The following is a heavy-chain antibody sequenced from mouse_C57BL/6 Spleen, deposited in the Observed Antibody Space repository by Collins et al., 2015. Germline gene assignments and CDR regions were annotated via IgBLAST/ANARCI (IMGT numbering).Heavy chain of an antibody. CDR2: INTYSGVP. J-gene: IGHJ1*03. Sequence: QIQLVQSGPELKKPGETVKISCKASGYTFTTYGMSWVKQAPGKGLKWMGWINTYSGVPTYADDFKGRFAFSLQTSASTAYLQINNLKNEDTATYFCERSRHYYGSSYDWYFDVWGTGTTVTVSS. CDR1: GYTFTTYG. V-gene: IGHV9-3*01. D-gene: IGHD1-1*01. CDR3: ERSRHYYGSSYDWYFDV.